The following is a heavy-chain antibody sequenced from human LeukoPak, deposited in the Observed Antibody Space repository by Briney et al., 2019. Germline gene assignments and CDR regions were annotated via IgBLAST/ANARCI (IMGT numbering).Heavy chain of an antibody. CDR1: GFTFSSYW. J-gene: IGHJ4*02. CDR3: ARDTYYYDSSGYSGDY. V-gene: IGHV4-39*07. Sequence: GSLRLSCAASGFTFSSYWMSWVRQPPGKGLEWIGSIYYSGSTYYNPSLKSRVTISVDTSKNQFSLKLSSVTAADTAVYYCARDTYYYDSSGYSGDYWGQGTLVTVSS. CDR2: IYYSGST. D-gene: IGHD3-22*01.